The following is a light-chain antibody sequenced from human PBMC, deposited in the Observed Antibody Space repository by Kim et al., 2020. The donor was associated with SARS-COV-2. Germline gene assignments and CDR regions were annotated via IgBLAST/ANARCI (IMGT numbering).Light chain of an antibody. CDR1: QSITRS. CDR2: DAS. J-gene: IGKJ3*01. Sequence: VSPGDRATLACRASQSITRSLAWYQQKPGQAPRLLMYDASTRATAIPARFSGSGSGTELTLTISSLQSEDFAVYYCQHYNKWPFTFGPGTKVDIK. V-gene: IGKV3-15*01. CDR3: QHYNKWPFT.